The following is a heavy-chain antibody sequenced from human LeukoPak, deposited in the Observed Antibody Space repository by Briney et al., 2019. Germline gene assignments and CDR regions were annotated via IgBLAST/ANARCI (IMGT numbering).Heavy chain of an antibody. Sequence: PSETLSLTCTVSGGSISSNSYYWGWIRQPPGKGLEWIGSIYYSGSTYYNPSLKSRVTISVDTSKNQFSLKLSSVTAADTAVYYCARRVAPRGLFDYWGQGTLVTVSS. CDR1: GGSISSNSYY. CDR2: IYYSGST. J-gene: IGHJ4*02. CDR3: ARRVAPRGLFDY. V-gene: IGHV4-39*01. D-gene: IGHD3-10*01.